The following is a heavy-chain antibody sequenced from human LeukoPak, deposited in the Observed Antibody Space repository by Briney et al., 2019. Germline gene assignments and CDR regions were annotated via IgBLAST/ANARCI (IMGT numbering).Heavy chain of an antibody. Sequence: ASVKVSCKASGYTFTSYDINWVRQATGQGLEWMGWMNPNSGNTGYAQKFQGRVTMTRNTSISTAYMELSSLRSEDTAVYYCARRRSGYYRSRGTVGGYYYMDVWGKGTTVTVSS. CDR1: GYTFTSYD. J-gene: IGHJ6*03. V-gene: IGHV1-8*01. CDR2: MNPNSGNT. CDR3: ARRRSGYYRSRGTVGGYYYMDV. D-gene: IGHD3-3*01.